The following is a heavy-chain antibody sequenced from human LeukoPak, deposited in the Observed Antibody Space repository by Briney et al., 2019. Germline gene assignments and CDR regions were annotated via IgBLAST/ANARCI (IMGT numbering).Heavy chain of an antibody. Sequence: PGGSLRLSCAASGFTFTTYWMHWVRQAPGKGLVWVSHINSDGSITSYADSVKGRFTISRDNSKNTLYLQMNSLRAEDTAVYYCAKVVASGYCSGGSCYSSLDYWGQGTLVTVSS. J-gene: IGHJ4*02. V-gene: IGHV3-74*01. D-gene: IGHD2-15*01. CDR1: GFTFTTYW. CDR2: INSDGSIT. CDR3: AKVVASGYCSGGSCYSSLDY.